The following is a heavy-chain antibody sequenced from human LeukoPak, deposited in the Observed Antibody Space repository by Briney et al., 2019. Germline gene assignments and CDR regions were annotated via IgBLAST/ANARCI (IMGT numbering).Heavy chain of an antibody. V-gene: IGHV3-21*01. J-gene: IGHJ4*02. Sequence: GGSLRLSCAASGFTFSHCGMHWVRQAPPEGLEWVSSISSSSSYIYYADSVKGRFTISRDNAKNSLYLQMNSLRAEDTAVYYCARGYCSGGSCYWVFDYWGQGTLVTVSS. CDR1: GFTFSHCG. CDR2: ISSSSSYI. D-gene: IGHD2-15*01. CDR3: ARGYCSGGSCYWVFDY.